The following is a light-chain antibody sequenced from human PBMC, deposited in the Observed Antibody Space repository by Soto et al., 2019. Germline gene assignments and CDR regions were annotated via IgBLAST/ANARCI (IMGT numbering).Light chain of an antibody. CDR2: DAS. CDR1: QSVTTY. CDR3: QQYGSSGT. Sequence: EVVLTQSPGTLSLSPVERASLSCRASQSVTTYLAWYQQKPGQAPRLLIYDASDRATGIPARFSGSGSGTDFTLTISRLEPEDFAVYYCQQYGSSGTFGQGTKVDIK. V-gene: IGKV3-20*01. J-gene: IGKJ1*01.